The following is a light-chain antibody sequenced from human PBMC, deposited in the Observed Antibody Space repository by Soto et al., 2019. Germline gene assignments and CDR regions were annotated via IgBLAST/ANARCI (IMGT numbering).Light chain of an antibody. CDR3: SSYTSSSTLDV. Sequence: QSALTQPASVSGSPGQSITISCTGTNSDVGGYNFVSRYQQHPGKAPKLMIYEVSDRPSGVSDRFSGSKSGNTASLTISGLQADDEADYYCSSYTSSSTLDVFGAGTKVTV. J-gene: IGLJ1*01. V-gene: IGLV2-14*01. CDR2: EVS. CDR1: NSDVGGYNF.